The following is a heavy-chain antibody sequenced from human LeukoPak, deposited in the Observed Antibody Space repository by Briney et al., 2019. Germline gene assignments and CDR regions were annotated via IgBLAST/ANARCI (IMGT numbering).Heavy chain of an antibody. Sequence: TGGSLRLSCAASGFTFSDSGIHWVRQAPGKGLEWVAVISYDGRNKHYADSVKGRFTISRDNAKNSLYLQMSNLRAEDTAVYFCARGGGLDVWGQGATVTVSS. V-gene: IGHV3-30*03. D-gene: IGHD3-16*01. CDR3: ARGGGLDV. CDR1: GFTFSDSG. CDR2: ISYDGRNK. J-gene: IGHJ6*02.